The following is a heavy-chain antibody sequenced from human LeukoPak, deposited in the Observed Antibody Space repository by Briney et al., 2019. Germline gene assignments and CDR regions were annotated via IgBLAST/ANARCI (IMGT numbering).Heavy chain of an antibody. CDR1: GGSFNGYY. CDR2: VYYSVST. D-gene: IGHD3-10*01. V-gene: IGHV4-59*08. CDR3: ARHDYHSGGEFDY. Sequence: PSETLSLTCAVYGGSFNGYYWSWIRQPPGKGLEWIGYVYYSVSTNYNPSLKSRVTISVDTSKNQFSLKLSSVTAADTAVYYCARHDYHSGGEFDYWGQGTLVTVSS. J-gene: IGHJ4*02.